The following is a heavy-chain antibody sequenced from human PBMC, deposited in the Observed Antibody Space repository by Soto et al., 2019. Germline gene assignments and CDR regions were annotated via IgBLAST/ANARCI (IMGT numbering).Heavy chain of an antibody. CDR1: GFTFSSYA. D-gene: IGHD2-15*01. Sequence: GGSLRLSCAASGFTFSSYAMHWVRQAPGKGLEWVAVISYDGSNKYYADSVKGRFTISRDNSKNTLYLQMDSLRAEDTAVYYCATDSTTRDLPPIYCSGGSCYSLYYYYGMDVWGQGTTVTVSS. V-gene: IGHV3-30-3*01. CDR2: ISYDGSNK. J-gene: IGHJ6*02. CDR3: ATDSTTRDLPPIYCSGGSCYSLYYYYGMDV.